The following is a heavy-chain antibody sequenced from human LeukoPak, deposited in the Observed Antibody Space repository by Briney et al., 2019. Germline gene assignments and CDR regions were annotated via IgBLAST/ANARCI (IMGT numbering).Heavy chain of an antibody. Sequence: GGSLRLSCAASGFTFSSYSMDWVRQAPGKGLEWVSSISSSSSYIYYADSVKGRFTISRDNAKNSLYLQMNSLRAEDAAVYYCARRGIAVAENWFDPWGQGTLVTVSS. J-gene: IGHJ5*02. D-gene: IGHD6-19*01. CDR1: GFTFSSYS. CDR3: ARRGIAVAENWFDP. V-gene: IGHV3-21*01. CDR2: ISSSSSYI.